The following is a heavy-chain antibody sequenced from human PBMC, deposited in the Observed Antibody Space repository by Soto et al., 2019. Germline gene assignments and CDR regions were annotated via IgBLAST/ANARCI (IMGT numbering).Heavy chain of an antibody. Sequence: GGSLRLSCSASGFTFSSYAMHWVRQAPGKGLEYVSAISSNGGSTYYADSVKGRFTISRDNSKNTLYLQMSSLTAKDTAVYYCVKDRGERWLQYYFAYWGQGTLVTVSS. CDR3: VKDRGERWLQYYFAY. V-gene: IGHV3-64D*06. CDR2: ISSNGGST. J-gene: IGHJ4*02. CDR1: GFTFSSYA. D-gene: IGHD5-12*01.